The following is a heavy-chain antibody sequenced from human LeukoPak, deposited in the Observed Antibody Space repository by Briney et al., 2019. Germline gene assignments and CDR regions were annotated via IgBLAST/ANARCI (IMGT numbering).Heavy chain of an antibody. Sequence: GALRLSCAASGFTFSSYGMHWVRQAPGKGLEWVAVIWYDGSNKYYADSVKGRFTISRDNSKNTLYLQMNSLRAEDTAVYYCAKDRGYDSMLGYMDVWGKGTTVTVSS. CDR1: GFTFSSYG. J-gene: IGHJ6*03. V-gene: IGHV3-33*06. CDR2: IWYDGSNK. D-gene: IGHD3-22*01. CDR3: AKDRGYDSMLGYMDV.